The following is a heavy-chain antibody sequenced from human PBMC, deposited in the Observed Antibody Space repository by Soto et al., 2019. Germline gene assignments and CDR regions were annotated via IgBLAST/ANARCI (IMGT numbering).Heavy chain of an antibody. J-gene: IGHJ4*02. Sequence: GASVQVSCKASGYTFTSYDINWVRQATGQGLXXXGWMKPNSGNTGYAQKFQGRVTMTRNTSISTAYMELSSLRAEDTAVYYCAKDGVVVPAAMPGSLHNNEDYWGQGTLVTVSS. D-gene: IGHD2-2*01. CDR2: MKPNSGNT. CDR1: GYTFTSYD. CDR3: AKDGVVVPAAMPGSLHNNEDY. V-gene: IGHV1-8*01.